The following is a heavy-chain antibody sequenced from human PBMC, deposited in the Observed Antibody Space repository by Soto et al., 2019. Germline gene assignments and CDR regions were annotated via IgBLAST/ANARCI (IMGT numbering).Heavy chain of an antibody. V-gene: IGHV5-51*01. J-gene: IGHJ6*02. D-gene: IGHD5-18*01. CDR2: IYPGDSDT. CDR1: GYSFTSYW. CDR3: ARQLVGTAMTYGMDV. Sequence: GESLKISCKGSGYSFTSYWIGWVRQMPGKGLEWMGIIYPGDSDTRYSPSFQGQVTISADKSISTAYLQWSSLKASDTAMYHCARQLVGTAMTYGMDVWGQGTTVTVSS.